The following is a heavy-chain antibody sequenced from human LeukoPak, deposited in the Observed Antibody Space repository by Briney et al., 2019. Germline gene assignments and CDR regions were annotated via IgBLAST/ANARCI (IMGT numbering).Heavy chain of an antibody. CDR1: GGSIISSSYY. V-gene: IGHV4-61*05. Sequence: SETLSLTCTVSGGSIISSSYYWGWIRQPPGKGLEWIGYIYYSGSTNYNPSLKSRVTISVDTSKNQFSLKLSSVTAADTAVYYCARVALITIHENDAFDIWGQGTVVTVSS. CDR3: ARVALITIHENDAFDI. D-gene: IGHD3-3*01. CDR2: IYYSGST. J-gene: IGHJ3*02.